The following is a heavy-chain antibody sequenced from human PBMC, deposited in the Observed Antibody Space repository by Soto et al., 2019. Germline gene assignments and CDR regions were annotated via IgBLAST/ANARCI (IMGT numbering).Heavy chain of an antibody. CDR1: GFTFSSYA. CDR2: ISGSGGST. V-gene: IGHV3-23*01. D-gene: IGHD6-13*01. CDR3: AKGLQQLVFQD. J-gene: IGHJ4*02. Sequence: EVQLLESGGGLVQPGGSLRLCCAASGFTFSSYAMSWVRQAPGKGLEWVSAISGSGGSTYYADSVKGRFTISRDNSKNTLYLQMNSLRAEDTPVYYCAKGLQQLVFQDWGQGTLVTVSS.